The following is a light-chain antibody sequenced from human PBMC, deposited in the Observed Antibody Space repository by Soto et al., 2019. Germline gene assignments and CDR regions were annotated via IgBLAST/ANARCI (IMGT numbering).Light chain of an antibody. J-gene: IGKJ3*01. CDR3: QQRFT. Sequence: EIVMTQSPAPLSVSPGERATLSCRASQSVSNNLAWYQQKPGQAPRLLIYDASNRATGIPGRFSGSGSRTDFSLSISSLEDEDFAVYYWQQRFTCGPGTNVDIK. CDR2: DAS. CDR1: QSVSNN. V-gene: IGKV3-11*01.